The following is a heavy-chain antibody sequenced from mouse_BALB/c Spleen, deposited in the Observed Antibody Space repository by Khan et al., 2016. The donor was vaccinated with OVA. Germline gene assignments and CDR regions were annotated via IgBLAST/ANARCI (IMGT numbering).Heavy chain of an antibody. Sequence: QVQLKESGPGLVAPSQSLSITCTVSGYSLNSNYGVGWVRQPPGKGLEWLGVIWGDGSTNYHSALISRLSISQDNSKSQVFLQLNSLQTDDTATYYCAKKGYYGYGNAWFAYWGQGTLVTVSA. D-gene: IGHD1-2*01. J-gene: IGHJ3*01. V-gene: IGHV2-3*01. CDR2: IWGDGST. CDR1: GYSLNSNYG. CDR3: AKKGYYGYGNAWFAY.